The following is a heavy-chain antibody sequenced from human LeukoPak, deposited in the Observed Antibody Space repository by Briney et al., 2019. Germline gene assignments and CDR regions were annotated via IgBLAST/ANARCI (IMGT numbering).Heavy chain of an antibody. CDR2: ISVDGCST. Sequence: GGSLRLSCAESGFTFDDYSIQWVGQGPGPAMEWVSVISVDGCSTSYADSVKGRFPISSDNSKYSLCLQMNSLRSEDSALYYCAKDRGGVDYWGQGTLGTVSS. D-gene: IGHD3-16*01. V-gene: IGHV3-43*01. CDR1: GFTFDDYS. J-gene: IGHJ4*02. CDR3: AKDRGGVDY.